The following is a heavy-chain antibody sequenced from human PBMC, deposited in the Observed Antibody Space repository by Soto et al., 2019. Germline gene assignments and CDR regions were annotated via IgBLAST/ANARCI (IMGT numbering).Heavy chain of an antibody. J-gene: IGHJ5*02. CDR1: GFTFSSYA. V-gene: IGHV3-23*01. CDR2: ISGSGGST. CDR3: AKWSVVVVAATFNWFDP. Sequence: GGSLRLSCAASGFTFSSYAMSWVRQAPGKGLEWVSAISGSGGSTYYADSVKGRFTISRDNSKNTLYLQMNSLRAEDTAVYYCAKWSVVVVAATFNWFDPCGQGTFVTVSA. D-gene: IGHD2-15*01.